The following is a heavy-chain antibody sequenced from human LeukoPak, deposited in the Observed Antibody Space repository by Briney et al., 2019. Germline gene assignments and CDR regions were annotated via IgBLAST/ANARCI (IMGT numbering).Heavy chain of an antibody. V-gene: IGHV1-69*01. CDR2: IIPMFGEP. J-gene: IGHJ4*02. CDR3: ARDPSTGY. D-gene: IGHD3-9*01. Sequence: VASVKVSCKASGGTFSSFAINWVRQAPGQGLDRMGEIIPMFGEPKYAQKFQGRVTITADESTSTAYMELSSLRSDDTAIYYCARDPSTGYWGQGTLVTVSS. CDR1: GGTFSSFA.